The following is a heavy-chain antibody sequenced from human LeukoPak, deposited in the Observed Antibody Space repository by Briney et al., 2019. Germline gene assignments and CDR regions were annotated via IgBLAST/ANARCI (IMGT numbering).Heavy chain of an antibody. CDR2: MNSDGTDI. CDR3: ARVGYYESSNYYAYFQH. V-gene: IGHV3-74*01. CDR1: GFTFSSYW. D-gene: IGHD3-22*01. J-gene: IGHJ1*01. Sequence: GGSLRLSCAASGFTFSSYWMHWVRQAPGKGLEWVARMNSDGTDISYGDSVKGRFTISRDNAKHTLYLQMNSLRVEDVAVYYCARVGYYESSNYYAYFQHWGQGTLVTVSS.